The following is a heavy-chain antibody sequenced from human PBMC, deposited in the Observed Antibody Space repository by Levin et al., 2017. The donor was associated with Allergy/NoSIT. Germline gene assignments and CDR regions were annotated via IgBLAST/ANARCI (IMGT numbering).Heavy chain of an antibody. D-gene: IGHD6-19*01. Sequence: SETLSLTCTVSGGSISSSNSFWGWIRQPPGKGLEWIGGVYYSGSTSHNPSLKSRVTISVDTSRNQFSLKLNSVTAADTAVYYCARHVRIRDSSGWYWFDPWGQGTLVTVSS. CDR3: ARHVRIRDSSGWYWFDP. J-gene: IGHJ5*02. CDR1: GGSISSSNSF. V-gene: IGHV4-39*01. CDR2: VYYSGST.